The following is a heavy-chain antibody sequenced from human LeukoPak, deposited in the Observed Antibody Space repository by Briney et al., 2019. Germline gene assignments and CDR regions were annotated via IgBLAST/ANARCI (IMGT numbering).Heavy chain of an antibody. J-gene: IGHJ4*02. Sequence: GGSLRLSCAASGFTFSNYSMNWVRQAPGKGLEWISYIGISSGNTKYADSVKGRFTISGDKAKNSLYLQMNSLRVEDTAVYYCGRDYKYAFDNWGQGTLVTVSS. D-gene: IGHD5-24*01. CDR1: GFTFSNYS. CDR3: GRDYKYAFDN. V-gene: IGHV3-48*01. CDR2: IGISSGNT.